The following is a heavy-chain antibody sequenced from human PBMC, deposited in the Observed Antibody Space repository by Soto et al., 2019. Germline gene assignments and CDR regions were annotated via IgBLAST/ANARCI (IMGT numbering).Heavy chain of an antibody. CDR2: IWYDANNK. D-gene: IGHD6-19*01. V-gene: IGHV3-33*01. Sequence: QVQLVESGGGVVQPGRSLRLSCAASGITFSNYGVHWVRQAPGKGLEWIAVIWYDANNKYYADSVKGRFTISRDNSKNTVSLQMNSLRVDDTAVYFCARDRRGAGDEPFDIWGQGTKVTVS. CDR1: GITFSNYG. J-gene: IGHJ3*02. CDR3: ARDRRGAGDEPFDI.